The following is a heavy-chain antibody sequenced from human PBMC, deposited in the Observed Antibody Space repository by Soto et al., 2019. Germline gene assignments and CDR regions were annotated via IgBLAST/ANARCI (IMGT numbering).Heavy chain of an antibody. CDR2: TDPSASYT. CDR1: GYSFTSYW. V-gene: IGHV5-10-1*01. CDR3: ARRGAQFGELLAFNDNRFDP. D-gene: IGHD3-10*01. Sequence: EVQLVQSGAEVKKPGESLRISCKGSGYSFTSYWISWVSQMPGKGLERMGRTDPSASYTNYSPSIQGHVTISVDKSITTADRLGSSRKASDSAMYYSARRGAQFGELLAFNDNRFDPWGQGTLVTVSS. J-gene: IGHJ5*02.